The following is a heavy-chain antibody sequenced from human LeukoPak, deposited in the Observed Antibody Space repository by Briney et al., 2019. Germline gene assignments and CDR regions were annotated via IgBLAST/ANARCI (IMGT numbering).Heavy chain of an antibody. CDR1: GGSISSGSYY. D-gene: IGHD3-3*01. Sequence: PSETLSLTCTVSGGSISSGSYYWSWIRQPAGKGLEWIGRLYTSGSTNYNPSLKSRVTISVDVSKNQFSLKLSSVTAADTAVYYCARDATIFGQGYWGQGTLVTVSS. J-gene: IGHJ4*02. CDR3: ARDATIFGQGY. CDR2: LYTSGST. V-gene: IGHV4-61*02.